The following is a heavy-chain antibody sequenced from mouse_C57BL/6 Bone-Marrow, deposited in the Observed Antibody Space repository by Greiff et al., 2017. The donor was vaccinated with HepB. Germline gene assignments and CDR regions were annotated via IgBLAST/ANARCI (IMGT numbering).Heavy chain of an antibody. Sequence: QVQLQQSGPELVKPGASVKISCKASGYSFTSYYIHWVKQRPGQGLEWIGWIYPGSGNTKYNEKFKGKATLTADTSSSTAYMQLSSLTSEDSAVYYCASGGYYYGSSYFDYWGQGTTLTVSS. CDR2: IYPGSGNT. D-gene: IGHD1-1*01. V-gene: IGHV1-66*01. J-gene: IGHJ2*01. CDR3: ASGGYYYGSSYFDY. CDR1: GYSFTSYY.